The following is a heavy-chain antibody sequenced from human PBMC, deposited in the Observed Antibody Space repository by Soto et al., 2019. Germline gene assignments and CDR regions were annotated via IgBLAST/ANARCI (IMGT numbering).Heavy chain of an antibody. Sequence: QVQLQESGPGLVKPSETLSLTCTVSGASISSSYWSWIRQSPGKGLEWIGYVHYSGGTKDNPSLNGRVSLSIDTSKNHFSLKLSSVAAADTTVYYCARGYYDSRGQSNTFDVWGQGTMVTVSS. CDR2: VHYSGGT. D-gene: IGHD3-22*01. CDR3: ARGYYDSRGQSNTFDV. CDR1: GASISSSY. V-gene: IGHV4-59*01. J-gene: IGHJ3*01.